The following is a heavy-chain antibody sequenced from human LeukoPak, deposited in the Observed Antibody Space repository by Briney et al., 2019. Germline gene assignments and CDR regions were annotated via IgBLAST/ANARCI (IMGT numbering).Heavy chain of an antibody. CDR1: GDSVSSVDYY. CDR3: ARVLRFYFDTTGYYFDH. D-gene: IGHD3-22*01. CDR2: MYYRGSA. V-gene: IGHV4-30-4*01. J-gene: IGHJ4*02. Sequence: PSETLSLTCAVSGDSVSSVDYYWGWVRQSPGKSLQWIGYMYYRGSAYYSPSLESRLSISIDTSKNQFSLKLRSVTAADTAVYYCARVLRFYFDTTGYYFDHWGQGTLVTVSS.